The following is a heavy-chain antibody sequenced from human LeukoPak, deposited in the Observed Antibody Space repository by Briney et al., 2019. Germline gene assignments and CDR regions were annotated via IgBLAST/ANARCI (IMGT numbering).Heavy chain of an antibody. J-gene: IGHJ5*02. CDR1: GFTFNRYW. CDR2: LNPDGSTT. Sequence: GGSLRLSCAASGFTFNRYWIHWVRQAPGKGLEWVSRLNPDGSTTTYAASVKGRFTISRDNAKNTVYPQMNSLRAEDTAVYYCARVLSGSWDWFDPWGQGTLVTVSS. V-gene: IGHV3-74*01. CDR3: ARVLSGSWDWFDP. D-gene: IGHD3-22*01.